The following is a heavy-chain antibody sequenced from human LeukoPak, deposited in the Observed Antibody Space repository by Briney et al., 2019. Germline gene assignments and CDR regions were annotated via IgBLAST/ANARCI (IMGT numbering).Heavy chain of an antibody. D-gene: IGHD2-15*01. V-gene: IGHV4-34*01. J-gene: IGHJ6*04. CDR3: ARVRRYCSAGSCYSYGMDV. CDR1: GGSFSGYY. CDR2: INHSGST. Sequence: SETLSLTCAVYGGSFSGYYWSWIGQPLGKGLEWIGEINHSGSTNYNPSLKSRVTISVDTSKNQFSLKLSSVTAADTAVYYCARVRRYCSAGSCYSYGMDVWGKGTTVTVSS.